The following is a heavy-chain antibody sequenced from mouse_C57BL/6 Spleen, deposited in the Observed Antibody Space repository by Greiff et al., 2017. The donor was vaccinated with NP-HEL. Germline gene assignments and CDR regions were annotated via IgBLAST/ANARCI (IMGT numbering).Heavy chain of an antibody. J-gene: IGHJ3*01. V-gene: IGHV3-6*01. CDR3: AREGAAQAFFGY. CDR1: GYSITSGYY. CDR2: ISYDGSN. D-gene: IGHD3-2*02. Sequence: VQLQQSGPGLVKPSQSLSLTCSVTGYSITSGYYWNWIRQFPGNKLEWMGYISYDGSNNYNPSLKNRISITRDTSKNQLFLKLNSVTTEDTATYYCAREGAAQAFFGYWGQGTLVTVSA.